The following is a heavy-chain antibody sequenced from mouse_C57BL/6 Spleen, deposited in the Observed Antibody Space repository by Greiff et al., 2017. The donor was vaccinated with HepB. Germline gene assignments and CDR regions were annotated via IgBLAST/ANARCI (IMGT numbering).Heavy chain of an antibody. CDR1: GYSFTSCYF. CDR3: ANERPCDVGAMGC. Sequence: EVKLEESGPGLVKPSQSLSLSCSVSGYSFTSCYFWNWIRPIPANKLEWMGYISYDGSNNYNPSLKNRVTITRDTSKNQFFLKLNSVTTEDTATYYCANERPCDVGAMGCWGQGASVSVAS. CDR2: ISYDGSN. J-gene: IGHJ4*01. V-gene: IGHV3-6*01.